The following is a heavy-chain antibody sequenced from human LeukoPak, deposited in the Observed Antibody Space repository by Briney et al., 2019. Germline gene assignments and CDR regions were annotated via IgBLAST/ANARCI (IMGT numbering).Heavy chain of an antibody. CDR2: IRGSGGST. Sequence: PGGSLRLSCAASGFTFSSYAMSWVRQAPGKGLEWVSAIRGSGGSTYYADSVKGRFTISRDNSKNTLYLQMNSLRAEDTAVYYCAKRLVDSSGWWYFDYWGQGTLVTVSS. V-gene: IGHV3-23*01. J-gene: IGHJ4*02. D-gene: IGHD6-19*01. CDR3: AKRLVDSSGWWYFDY. CDR1: GFTFSSYA.